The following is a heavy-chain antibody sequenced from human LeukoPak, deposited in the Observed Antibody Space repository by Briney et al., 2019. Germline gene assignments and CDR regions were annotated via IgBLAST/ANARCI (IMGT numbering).Heavy chain of an antibody. V-gene: IGHV4-59*01. Sequence: SETLSLTCTVSGGSISSYYWSWIRQPPGQGLEWIGYIHYSEYSGRISTDYNPSLMSRVTISVDTAKNQFSLKLRSVTAADTAVYYCGREVVSGGNCFFDYWGQGTLVTVSS. D-gene: IGHD2-15*01. CDR2: IHYSEYSGRIST. J-gene: IGHJ4*02. CDR1: GGSISSYY. CDR3: GREVVSGGNCFFDY.